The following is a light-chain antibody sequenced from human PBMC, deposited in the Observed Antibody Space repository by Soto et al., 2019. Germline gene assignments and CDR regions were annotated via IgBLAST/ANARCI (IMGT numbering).Light chain of an antibody. Sequence: EVVMTQSPGTLSVSPGEGATLSCRASQSVSVNLAWYQHRPGQAPRPLIYDASTRAIGVPARFSGRGSGTDFTLTISSLQSEDFAIYYRLQYNSWPYTFGRGTKLEI. CDR2: DAS. CDR3: LQYNSWPYT. CDR1: QSVSVN. V-gene: IGKV3-15*01. J-gene: IGKJ2*01.